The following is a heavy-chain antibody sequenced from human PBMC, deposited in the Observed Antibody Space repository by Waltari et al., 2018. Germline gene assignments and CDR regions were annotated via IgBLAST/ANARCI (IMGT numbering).Heavy chain of an antibody. CDR2: IYTSGST. CDR3: ARDQGYSSSLYYYYYYMDV. V-gene: IGHV4-4*07. Sequence: QVQLQESGPGLVKPSETLSLTCTVSGGSISSYYWSWIRQPAGKGLEWIGRIYTSGSTNYNPSLKSRVTMSVDTSKNQFSLKLSSVTAADTAVYYCARDQGYSSSLYYYYYYMDVWGKGTTVTISS. D-gene: IGHD6-13*01. CDR1: GGSISSYY. J-gene: IGHJ6*03.